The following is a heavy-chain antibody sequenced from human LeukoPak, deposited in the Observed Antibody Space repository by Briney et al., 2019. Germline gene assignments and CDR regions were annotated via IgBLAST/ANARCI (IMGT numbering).Heavy chain of an antibody. J-gene: IGHJ4*02. V-gene: IGHV4-34*01. CDR2: INHSGST. CDR3: ARVRASKRVARFDY. D-gene: IGHD5-12*01. CDR1: GGSFSGYY. Sequence: PSETLSLTCAVYGGSFSGYYWSWIRHSPGKGLEWIGEINHSGSTNYNPSLKSRVTISVDTSKNQFSLKLSSVTAADTAVYYCARVRASKRVARFDYWGQGTLVTVSS.